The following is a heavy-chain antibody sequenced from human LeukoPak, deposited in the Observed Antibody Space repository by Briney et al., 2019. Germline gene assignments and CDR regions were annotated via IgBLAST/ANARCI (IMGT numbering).Heavy chain of an antibody. CDR3: ARDRGNSDPGDWFDS. V-gene: IGHV3-74*01. J-gene: IGHJ5*01. CDR2: INGDGSST. CDR1: GFTSSSYW. Sequence: PGGSLRLSCAASGFTSSSYWMHWVRQAPRKGLVCVSGINGDGSSTNYADSVRGRFTISRDNAKNSLFLQMNSLRAEDTAVYYCARDRGNSDPGDWFDSWGQGTLVTVSS. D-gene: IGHD4-23*01.